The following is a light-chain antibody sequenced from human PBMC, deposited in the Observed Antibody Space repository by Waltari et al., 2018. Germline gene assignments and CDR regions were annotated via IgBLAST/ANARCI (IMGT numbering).Light chain of an antibody. J-gene: IGLJ3*02. CDR2: VNSDGSH. CDR3: QTGGHGTWV. V-gene: IGLV4-69*01. CDR1: SGHSSNV. Sequence: QLVLTQSPSASASLGASVQLTCTLSSGHSSNVIAWLHQQPEKGPRYLMKVNSDGSHRKGDEIPDRFSGSSSGAERYLTISNLQSEDEADYYCQTGGHGTWVFGGGTKLTVL.